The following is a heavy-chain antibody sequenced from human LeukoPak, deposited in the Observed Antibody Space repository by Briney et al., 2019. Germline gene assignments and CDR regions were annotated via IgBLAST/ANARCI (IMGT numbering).Heavy chain of an antibody. CDR3: TTIAGRYYYYGMDV. J-gene: IGHJ6*02. Sequence: GGSLRLSCAASGFTFSNAWMSWVRQAPGKGLEWVGRIKSKTDGGTTDYAAPVKGRFTISRDDSKNTLYLQMNSPKTEDTAVYYCTTIAGRYYYYGMDVWGQGTTVTVSS. V-gene: IGHV3-15*01. CDR2: IKSKTDGGTT. D-gene: IGHD6-13*01. CDR1: GFTFSNAW.